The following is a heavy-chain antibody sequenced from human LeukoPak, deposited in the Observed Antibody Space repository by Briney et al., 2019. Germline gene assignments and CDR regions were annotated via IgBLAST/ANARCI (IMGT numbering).Heavy chain of an antibody. Sequence: GASVKVSCKASGYTFTGYYMHWVRQAPGQGLEWMGRINPNSGGTKYAQKFQGRVTMTRDTSISTAYMELSRLRSDDTAVYYCARDRTTVPRGGFYYWGQGTLVTVSS. CDR1: GYTFTGYY. J-gene: IGHJ4*02. CDR3: ARDRTTVPRGGFYY. V-gene: IGHV1-2*06. D-gene: IGHD4-11*01. CDR2: INPNSGGT.